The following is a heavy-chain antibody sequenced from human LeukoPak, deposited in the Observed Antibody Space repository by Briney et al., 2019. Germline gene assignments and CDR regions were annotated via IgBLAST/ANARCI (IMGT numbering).Heavy chain of an antibody. J-gene: IGHJ4*02. CDR3: AKGGRFSELGYCSGGSCYQNFDY. CDR1: GFTFSSYG. V-gene: IGHV3-30*18. Sequence: GGSLRLSCAASGFTFSSYGMHWVRQAPGKGLEWVAVISYDGSNKYYADSVKGRFTISRDNSKNTLYLQMNSLRAEDTAVYYCAKGGRFSELGYCSGGSCYQNFDYWGQGTLVTVSS. D-gene: IGHD2-15*01. CDR2: ISYDGSNK.